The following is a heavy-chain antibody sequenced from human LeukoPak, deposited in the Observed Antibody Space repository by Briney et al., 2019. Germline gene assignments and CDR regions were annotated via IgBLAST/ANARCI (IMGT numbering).Heavy chain of an antibody. CDR1: GGSFSGYY. J-gene: IGHJ4*02. CDR3: ARPGSRSSGWYYNY. CDR2: INHSGST. V-gene: IGHV4-34*01. Sequence: SETLSLTCAVYGGSFSGYYWSWIRQPPGKGLEWIREINHSGSTNYNPSLKSRVTISVDTSKNQFSLKLSSVTAADTAVYYCARPGSRSSGWYYNYWGQGTLVTVSS. D-gene: IGHD6-19*01.